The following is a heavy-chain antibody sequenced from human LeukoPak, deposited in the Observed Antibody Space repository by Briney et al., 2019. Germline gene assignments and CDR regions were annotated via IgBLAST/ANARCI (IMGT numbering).Heavy chain of an antibody. D-gene: IGHD4-17*01. Sequence: PGGSLRLSCAASAFTFSNFGMNWVRQAPGKGLEWVANIKQDGSEKYYVDSVKGRFTISRDNSRSTLYLEMNSLRADDTAVYYCSKKGQNGDYGKPDWGQGTLVTVSS. CDR1: AFTFSNFG. CDR2: IKQDGSEK. CDR3: SKKGQNGDYGKPD. J-gene: IGHJ4*02. V-gene: IGHV3-7*03.